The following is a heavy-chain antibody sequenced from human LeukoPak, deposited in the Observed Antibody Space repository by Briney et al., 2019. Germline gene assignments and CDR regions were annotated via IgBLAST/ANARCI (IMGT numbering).Heavy chain of an antibody. CDR1: GLTVSTNY. V-gene: IGHV3-53*01. CDR3: ARDSGRFDVFDI. J-gene: IGHJ3*02. D-gene: IGHD3-10*01. CDR2: IYSEGRT. Sequence: GSLRLSCAASGLTVSTNYMSWVRQDPGKGLESDSVIYSEGRTYYADSGKGRFTISRDNSKNTLYLQMNSLRAEETVVYYCARDSGRFDVFDIWGQGTMVTVSS.